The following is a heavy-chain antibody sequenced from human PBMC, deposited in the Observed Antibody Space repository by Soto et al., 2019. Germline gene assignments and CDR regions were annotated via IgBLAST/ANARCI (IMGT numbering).Heavy chain of an antibody. CDR1: GFSLSTTGVG. CDR3: TPATPVTTEGDY. Sequence: QITLKESGPTLVKPTQTLTLTCTFSGFSLSTTGVGVGWIRQPPGKALEWLALIYWDDDKRYSPSLKSRLTIHKDTSKTQAVLTMTIMDPIDPATYYGTPATPVTTEGDYWGQGTLVSGSS. D-gene: IGHD4-17*01. J-gene: IGHJ4*02. CDR2: IYWDDDK. V-gene: IGHV2-5*02.